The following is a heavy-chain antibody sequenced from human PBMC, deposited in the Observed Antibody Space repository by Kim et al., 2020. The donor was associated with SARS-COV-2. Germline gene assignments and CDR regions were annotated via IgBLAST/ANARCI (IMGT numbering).Heavy chain of an antibody. V-gene: IGHV3-48*02. D-gene: IGHD3-3*01. CDR3: ARDTYYDFWSAYSGAFDI. CDR1: GFTFSSYS. CDR2: ISSYSSTI. J-gene: IGHJ3*02. Sequence: GGSLRLSCAASGFTFSSYSMNWVRQAPGKGLEWVSYISSYSSTIYYADSVKGRFTISGDNAKNSLYLQMNSLRDEDTAVYYCARDTYYDFWSAYSGAFDIWGQGTMVTVSS.